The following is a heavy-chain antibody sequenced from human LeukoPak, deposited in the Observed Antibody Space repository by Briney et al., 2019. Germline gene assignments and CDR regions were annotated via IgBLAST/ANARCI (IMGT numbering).Heavy chain of an antibody. CDR2: INPNSGGT. D-gene: IGHD6-19*01. V-gene: IGHV1-2*02. CDR3: ARDPRGYSSGWYSGAFDI. J-gene: IGHJ3*02. Sequence: ASVKVSCKASGYTFTGYYMHWVRQAPGQGLEWMGWINPNSGGTNYAQKFQGRVTVTRDTSISTAYMELSRLRSDDTAVYYCARDPRGYSSGWYSGAFDIWGQGTMVTVSS. CDR1: GYTFTGYY.